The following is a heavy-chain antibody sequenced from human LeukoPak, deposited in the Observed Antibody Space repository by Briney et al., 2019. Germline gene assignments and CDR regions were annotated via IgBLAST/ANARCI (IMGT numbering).Heavy chain of an antibody. CDR2: VSVSGDIS. CDR1: GFTVSSNY. D-gene: IGHD4-11*01. CDR3: AKRSRTVTTIDS. J-gene: IGHJ4*02. Sequence: GGSLRLSCAVSGFTVSSNYMSWVRQAPEKGLEWVSAVSVSGDISYYADSVKGRFTISRDNSKNTLYLQMNSLRDEDTALYYCAKRSRTVTTIDSWGRGTLVTVSS. V-gene: IGHV3-23*01.